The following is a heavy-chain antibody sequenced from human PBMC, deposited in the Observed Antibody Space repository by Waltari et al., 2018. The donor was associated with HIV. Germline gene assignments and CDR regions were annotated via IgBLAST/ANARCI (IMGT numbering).Heavy chain of an antibody. CDR2: VRRGNNEK. Sequence: LVESGGGVVKIWGCIRLTCVAYGCEVSHYSMNWVRQRPVSGLEWVASVRRGNNEKHYLDSVRGRFVISRDNSESFVYLQMESVGEEDTATYFCVRDDPGYGPIDYWGQGTPVTV. V-gene: IGHV3-21*04. CDR1: GCEVSHYS. D-gene: IGHD3-10*01. J-gene: IGHJ4*02. CDR3: VRDDPGYGPIDY.